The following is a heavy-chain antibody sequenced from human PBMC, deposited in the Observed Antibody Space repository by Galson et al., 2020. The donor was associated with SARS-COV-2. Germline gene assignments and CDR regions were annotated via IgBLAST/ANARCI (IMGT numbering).Heavy chain of an antibody. CDR2: ISPSGGST. D-gene: IGHD2-2*01. CDR1: GYTFTTYY. Sequence: GESLKISCKASGYTFTTYYIHWVRQAPGQGLEWMGIISPSGGSTSYAQKFQGRVTMTRDTSTSTVYMELSSLRSEDTAVYHCARGYCSTTNCYAGAGMDVWGQGTTIIVSS. V-gene: IGHV1-46*01. CDR3: ARGYCSTTNCYAGAGMDV. J-gene: IGHJ6*02.